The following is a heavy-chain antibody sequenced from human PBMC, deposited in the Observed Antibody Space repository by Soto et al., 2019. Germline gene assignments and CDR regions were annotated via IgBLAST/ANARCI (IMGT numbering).Heavy chain of an antibody. CDR1: GGSIISSSYF. Sequence: SETLSLTCSVSGGSIISSSYFWGWIRQPPGKGLEWIGSIYYSGSTYYNPSLKSRVTVSVDTSKNQFSLKLSSVTAADTAVYYCARHPSDFWFDPWGQGTLVTVS. J-gene: IGHJ5*02. D-gene: IGHD2-21*02. CDR3: ARHPSDFWFDP. V-gene: IGHV4-39*01. CDR2: IYYSGST.